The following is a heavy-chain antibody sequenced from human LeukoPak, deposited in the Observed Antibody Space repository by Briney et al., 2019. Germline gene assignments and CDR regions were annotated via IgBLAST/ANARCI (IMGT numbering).Heavy chain of an antibody. Sequence: GGSLRLSCVASGFTFTGHSMHWVRQAPDKGLEWVAVVASDEKTIFYADSLKGRFTISRDNSKNTVYLQMNSLRDEDTAVYYCARERQGGATPFDYWGQGSLVSVSS. CDR3: ARERQGGATPFDY. D-gene: IGHD1-26*01. CDR2: VASDEKTI. CDR1: GFTFTGHS. J-gene: IGHJ4*02. V-gene: IGHV3-30*04.